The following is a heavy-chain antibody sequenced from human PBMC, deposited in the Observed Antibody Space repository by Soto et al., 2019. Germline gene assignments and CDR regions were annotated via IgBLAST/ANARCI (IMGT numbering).Heavy chain of an antibody. V-gene: IGHV1-18*04. CDR1: GYIFTSYG. Sequence: ASVKVSCKASGYIFTSYGISWVRQTPGQGLEWLGWISGYNGNTNYAQKVQGRVTLTTDKSTNTAYMELWRLTSDDPAVYYCARGPRYCSTTTCFAGVTWIDTWGQGKPVTVSS. J-gene: IGHJ5*02. D-gene: IGHD2-2*01. CDR2: ISGYNGNT. CDR3: ARGPRYCSTTTCFAGVTWIDT.